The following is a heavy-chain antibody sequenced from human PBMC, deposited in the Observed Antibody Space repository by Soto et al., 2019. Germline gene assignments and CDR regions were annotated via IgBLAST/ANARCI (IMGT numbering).Heavy chain of an antibody. J-gene: IGHJ6*02. CDR3: ARDFYGSEPGRYYYYYGMDV. CDR1: GYTFTGYY. V-gene: IGHV1-2*04. CDR2: INPNSGGT. D-gene: IGHD3-10*01. Sequence: QVQLVQSGAEVKKPGASVKVSCKASGYTFTGYYMHWVRQAPGQGLEWMGWINPNSGGTNYAQKFQGWVTMTRDTSISTAYMELSRLRSDDTAVYYCARDFYGSEPGRYYYYYGMDVWGQGTTVTXSS.